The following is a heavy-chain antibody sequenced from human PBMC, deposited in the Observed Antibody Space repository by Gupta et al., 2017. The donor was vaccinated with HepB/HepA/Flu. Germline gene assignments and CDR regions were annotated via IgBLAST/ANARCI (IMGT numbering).Heavy chain of an antibody. CDR2: ISSDGSST. CDR3: ARDLARFLWNDVPFDY. Sequence: EVLLVESGGGLVQPGGSLRLSCVASGFTFSHYGMHWVRQGPGKGLVWVSYISSDGSSTNYADSVKGRFTISRDNAKNTLYLQMNSLRAEDTAVYYCARDLARFLWNDVPFDYWGQGTLVTVSS. D-gene: IGHD1-1*01. CDR1: GFTFSHYG. V-gene: IGHV3-74*01. J-gene: IGHJ4*02.